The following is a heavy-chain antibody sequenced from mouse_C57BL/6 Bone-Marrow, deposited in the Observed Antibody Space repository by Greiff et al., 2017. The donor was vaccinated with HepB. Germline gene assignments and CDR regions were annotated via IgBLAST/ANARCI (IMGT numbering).Heavy chain of an antibody. V-gene: IGHV14-4*01. CDR3: TTCLLAY. J-gene: IGHJ3*01. Sequence: VQLQQSGAELVRPGASVKLSCTASGFNIKDDYMHWVKQRPEQGLDWIGWIDPENGDTEYASKFQGKATITADTSSNTAYLQLSSLTSEDTAVYYCTTCLLAYWGQGTLVTVSA. CDR2: IDPENGDT. CDR1: GFNIKDDY.